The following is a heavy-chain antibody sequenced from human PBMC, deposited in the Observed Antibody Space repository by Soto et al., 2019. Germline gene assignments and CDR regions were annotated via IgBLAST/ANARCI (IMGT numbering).Heavy chain of an antibody. J-gene: IGHJ6*03. Sequence: GGSLRLSCAASGFTVSSNYMSWVRQAPGKGLEWVSVIYSGGSTYYTDSVKGRFTISRDNSKNTLYLQMNSLRAEDTAVYYCARGTDYSLAMDVWGKGTTVTVSS. CDR2: IYSGGST. CDR1: GFTVSSNY. V-gene: IGHV3-66*01. CDR3: ARGTDYSLAMDV. D-gene: IGHD4-4*01.